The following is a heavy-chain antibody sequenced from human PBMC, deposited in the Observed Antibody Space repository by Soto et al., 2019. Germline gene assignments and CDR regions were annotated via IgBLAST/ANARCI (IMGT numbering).Heavy chain of an antibody. CDR2: ISLGDSYK. D-gene: IGHD5-12*01. V-gene: IGHV3-11*06. CDR1: GFTFSDYY. J-gene: IGHJ4*02. CDR3: VRESRTDEDGYDARGYYFDY. Sequence: QVQLVESGGGLVKPGGSLRLACAASGFTFSDYYMSWVRQAPGKGLEWISFISLGDSYKKTAYSVKGRFTISRDNAQNALYLQMNSLRAEDTGLYYCVRESRTDEDGYDARGYYFDYWGQGTLVTVSS.